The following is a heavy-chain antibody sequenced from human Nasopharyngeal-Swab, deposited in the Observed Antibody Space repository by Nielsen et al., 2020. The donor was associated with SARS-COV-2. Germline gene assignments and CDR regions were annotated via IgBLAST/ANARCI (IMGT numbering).Heavy chain of an antibody. CDR3: AKDRDSGDDSDDYYHYYGMDV. D-gene: IGHD5-12*01. CDR2: IYSGGST. CDR1: GFTVSSNY. Sequence: GGSLRLSCAASGFTVSSNYMSWVRQAPGKGLEWVSVIYSGGSTYYADSVKGRFTISRDNSKNTMNLQMNSLRVEDTAIYYCAKDRDSGDDSDDYYHYYGMDVWGQGTTVTVFS. J-gene: IGHJ6*02. V-gene: IGHV3-53*01.